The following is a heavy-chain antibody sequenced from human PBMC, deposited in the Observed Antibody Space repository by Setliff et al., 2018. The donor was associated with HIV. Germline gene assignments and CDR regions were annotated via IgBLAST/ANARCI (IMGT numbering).Heavy chain of an antibody. V-gene: IGHV3-15*06. CDR1: GFTFSNAW. J-gene: IGHJ4*02. Sequence: GGSLRLSCAASGFTFSNAWMHWVRQAPGKGLEWVGRIKSKSAGGAVHYAAPVKGRFTISRDDSQDTLYLEMNSLTNEDTAMYYCTTYSSVYYHSDCWGQGTLVTVSS. D-gene: IGHD3-22*01. CDR3: TTYSSVYYHSDC. CDR2: IKSKSAGGAV.